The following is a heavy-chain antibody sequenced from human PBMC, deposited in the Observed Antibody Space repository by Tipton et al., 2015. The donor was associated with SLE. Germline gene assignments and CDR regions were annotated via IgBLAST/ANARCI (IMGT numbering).Heavy chain of an antibody. Sequence: QSGAEVKKPGESLRISCKGSGYSFTSYWISWVRQMPGKGLEWMGRIDPSDSYTNYSPSFQGHVTISADKSISSAYLQWSSLKASDTAMYYCARETDSFGVVRLQPDAFDIWGQGTMVGVSS. CDR2: IDPSDSYT. CDR3: ARETDSFGVVRLQPDAFDI. D-gene: IGHD3-3*01. V-gene: IGHV5-10-1*01. J-gene: IGHJ3*02. CDR1: GYSFTSYW.